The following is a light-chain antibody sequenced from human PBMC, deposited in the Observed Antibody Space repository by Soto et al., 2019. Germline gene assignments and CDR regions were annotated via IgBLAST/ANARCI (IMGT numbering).Light chain of an antibody. J-gene: IGLJ3*02. CDR1: TSDVGIYNL. CDR2: EVD. Sequence: QSVLTQPASVSGSPGQSITISCSGTTSDVGIYNLVSWYQQHPGKAPKLVIYEVDKRPSGVSNRFSGSRSGNTASLTISGLQSEDEADYYCSSYARSRWVFGGGTQLTVL. V-gene: IGLV2-23*02. CDR3: SSYARSRWV.